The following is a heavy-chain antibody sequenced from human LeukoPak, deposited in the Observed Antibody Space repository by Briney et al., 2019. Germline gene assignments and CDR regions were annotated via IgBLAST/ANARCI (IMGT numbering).Heavy chain of an antibody. CDR2: ISGHNGNT. CDR1: GYTFTRYG. CDR3: ARDNYGRGVFDF. J-gene: IGHJ4*02. V-gene: IGHV1-18*01. Sequence: ASVKVSCKASGYTFTRYGISWVRQAPGQGLEWMGWISGHNGNTNGAQKLQGRDTMTRDTSTSTAYVEVRSLRSDDTAVYYCARDNYGRGVFDFWGQGTLVTVSS. D-gene: IGHD3-10*01.